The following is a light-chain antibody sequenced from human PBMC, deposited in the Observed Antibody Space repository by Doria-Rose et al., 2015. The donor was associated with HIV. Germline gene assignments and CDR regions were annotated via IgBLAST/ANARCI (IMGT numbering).Light chain of an antibody. CDR1: RRISSW. CDR3: QHYDTYPYT. J-gene: IGKJ2*01. CDR2: KAS. Sequence: DIRLTQSPSTLSASVGDRVAITCQASRRISSWLAWYQQKPGKAPKLLIYKASILESGVPSRFSGRGSGTEFTLTISSLQPDDFATYYCQHYDTYPYTFGQGTRLQI. V-gene: IGKV1-5*03.